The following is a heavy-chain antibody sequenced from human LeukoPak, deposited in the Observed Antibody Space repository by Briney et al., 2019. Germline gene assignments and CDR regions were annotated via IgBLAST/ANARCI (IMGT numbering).Heavy chain of an antibody. J-gene: IGHJ4*02. D-gene: IGHD6-13*01. CDR1: GASISSYY. CDR3: ARAVAAAGRVDS. CDR2: INYSGST. V-gene: IGHV4-59*01. Sequence: SETLSPTCTVSGASISSYYWTWIRQPPGKGLEWIGYINYSGSTTYNPSLKSRVTIAVDTSRNQVSLKLSSVTAADTAVYYCARAVAAAGRVDSWGRGTLVTVSS.